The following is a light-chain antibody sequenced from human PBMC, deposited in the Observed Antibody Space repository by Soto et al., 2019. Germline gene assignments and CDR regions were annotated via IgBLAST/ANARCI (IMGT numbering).Light chain of an antibody. Sequence: QSVLTQPPSVSGAPGQRVTISCTGSSSNIGAGYDVHWYQQLPGTAPKLLIYGNSNRPSGVPDRFSGSKSGTSASLAITGLQAEDEADYYCQSYDRSLSFWVFGGGTKLTVL. V-gene: IGLV1-40*01. J-gene: IGLJ3*02. CDR2: GNS. CDR3: QSYDRSLSFWV. CDR1: SSNIGAGYD.